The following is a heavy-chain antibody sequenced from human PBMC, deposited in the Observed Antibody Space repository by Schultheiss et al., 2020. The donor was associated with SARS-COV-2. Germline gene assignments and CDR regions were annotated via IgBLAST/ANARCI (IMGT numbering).Heavy chain of an antibody. V-gene: IGHV3-30*07. Sequence: GGSLRLSCAASGFTFSSYAMNWVRQAPGKGLEWVAVISYDGSNKYYADSVKGRFTISRDDAKNSLYLQMNSLRAEDTAVYYCARDRQYYGSGISDAFDIWGQGTMVTVSS. CDR2: ISYDGSNK. J-gene: IGHJ3*02. D-gene: IGHD3-10*01. CDR1: GFTFSSYA. CDR3: ARDRQYYGSGISDAFDI.